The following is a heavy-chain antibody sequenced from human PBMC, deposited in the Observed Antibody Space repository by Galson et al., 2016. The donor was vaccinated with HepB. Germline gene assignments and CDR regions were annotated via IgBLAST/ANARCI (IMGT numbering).Heavy chain of an antibody. V-gene: IGHV4-34*01. J-gene: IGHJ6*02. Sequence: ETLSLTCAVYGGSFSDYYWSWIRQPPGRGLEWIGEINHSGSTDYNPSLMSRVPISVDTSKNQVSLKLTSVTAADTAVYYCARRGAGIHELENYYYYGMDFWGQGTTVTVSS. D-gene: IGHD3-10*01. CDR2: INHSGST. CDR3: ARRGAGIHELENYYYYGMDF. CDR1: GGSFSDYY.